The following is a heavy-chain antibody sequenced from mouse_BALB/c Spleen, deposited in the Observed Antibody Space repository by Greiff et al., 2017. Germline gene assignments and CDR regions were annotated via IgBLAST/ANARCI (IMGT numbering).Heavy chain of an antibody. J-gene: IGHJ4*01. CDR2: ISDGGSYT. CDR3: ARDGSSYDYAMDY. D-gene: IGHD1-1*01. V-gene: IGHV5-4*02. CDR1: GFTFSDYY. Sequence: EVMLVESGGGLVKPGGSLKLSCAASGFTFSDYYMYWVRQTPEKRLEWVATISDGGSYTYYPDSVKGRFTISRDNAKNNLYLQMSSLKSEDTAMYYCARDGSSYDYAMDYWGQGTSVTVSS.